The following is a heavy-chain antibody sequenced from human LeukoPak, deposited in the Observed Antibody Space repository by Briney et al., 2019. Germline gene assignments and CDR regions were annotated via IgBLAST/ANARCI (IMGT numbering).Heavy chain of an antibody. Sequence: GGSLRLSCAGSGFTFSHAWMSWVRQAPGKGLEWVGRIQGKSTGETTEYAAPVKDRFTISRDDSQHTVYLQINSLQTEDTALYYCAANLKSGAGFDFWGPGTLVTVSS. D-gene: IGHD6-13*01. CDR1: GFTFSHAW. CDR2: IQGKSTGETT. J-gene: IGHJ4*02. V-gene: IGHV3-15*01. CDR3: AANLKSGAGFDF.